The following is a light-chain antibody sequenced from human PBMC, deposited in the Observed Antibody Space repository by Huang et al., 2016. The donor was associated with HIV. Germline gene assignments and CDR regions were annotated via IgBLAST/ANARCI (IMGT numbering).Light chain of an antibody. J-gene: IGKJ2*01. V-gene: IGKV3-15*01. CDR1: QSVKTN. Sequence: VMMSQSPATLAASPVERVPLSCWASQSVKTNLPWCQQTPGQPPRLLSYAASTRATGVPARFAGSGSGTEFTLTIDSLQSDDFAVYYCQQYNKWPPEYTFGQGTRLEIK. CDR3: QQYNKWPPEYT. CDR2: AAS.